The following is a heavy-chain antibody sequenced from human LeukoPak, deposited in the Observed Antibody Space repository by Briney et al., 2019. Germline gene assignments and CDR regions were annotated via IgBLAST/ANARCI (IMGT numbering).Heavy chain of an antibody. CDR1: GDSISTYQ. V-gene: IGHV4-59*01. D-gene: IGHD3-16*01. J-gene: IGHJ4*02. Sequence: PSETLSLTCTVSGDSISTYQWSWIRQPPGKGLEWIGYISYSGGTMYNPSLRSRDTISIDTSKNQFSLKLSSVTAADTAVYYCARVGRGDHTWGSYSFDYWGQGALVTVSS. CDR2: ISYSGGT. CDR3: ARVGRGDHTWGSYSFDY.